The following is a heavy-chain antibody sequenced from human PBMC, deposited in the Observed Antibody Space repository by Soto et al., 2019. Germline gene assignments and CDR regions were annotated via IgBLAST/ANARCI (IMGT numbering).Heavy chain of an antibody. CDR2: ITTSADRS. V-gene: IGHV3-23*01. J-gene: IGHJ4*02. Sequence: EVQLLESGGRLIQPGGSLRLSCAASGFNFSSYAMSWIRQAPGNGPEWVAGITTSADRSGYADSVKGRFTVSRDNSQNTMYLQWNSLRGDDTAIYCCARGLEAGYYFAYWGQGTLVTVSS. CDR1: GFNFSSYA. CDR3: ARGLEAGYYFAY. D-gene: IGHD3-22*01.